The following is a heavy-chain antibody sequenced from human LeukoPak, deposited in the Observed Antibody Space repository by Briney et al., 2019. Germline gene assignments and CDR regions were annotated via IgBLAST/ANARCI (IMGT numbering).Heavy chain of an antibody. V-gene: IGHV3-33*06. CDR3: AKNGVWSGYYPYYYYHYMDV. Sequence: PGGSLRLSCAASGFTFSSYGMHWVRQAPGKGLEWVAVIWYDGSNKYYADSVKGRFTISRDNSKNTLYLQMNSLRAEDTAVYYCAKNGVWSGYYPYYYYHYMDVWGKGTTVTVSS. CDR1: GFTFSSYG. CDR2: IWYDGSNK. J-gene: IGHJ6*03. D-gene: IGHD3-3*01.